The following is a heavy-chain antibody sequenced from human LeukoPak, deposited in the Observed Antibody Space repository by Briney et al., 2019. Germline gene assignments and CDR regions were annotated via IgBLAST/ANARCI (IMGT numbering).Heavy chain of an antibody. Sequence: PGRSLRLSCAASGFTFSSYGMHWVRQAPGKGLEWVAVISYDGSNKHYADSVKGRFTISRDNSKNTLYLQMNCLRAEDTAVYYCAKAVGDYYDSSGYFSHPFDYWGQGTLVTVSS. J-gene: IGHJ4*02. CDR1: GFTFSSYG. CDR3: AKAVGDYYDSSGYFSHPFDY. D-gene: IGHD3-22*01. CDR2: ISYDGSNK. V-gene: IGHV3-30*18.